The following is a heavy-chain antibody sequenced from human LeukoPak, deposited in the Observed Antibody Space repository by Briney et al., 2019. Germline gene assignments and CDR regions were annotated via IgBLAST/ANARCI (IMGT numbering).Heavy chain of an antibody. CDR1: GYTFTSYD. D-gene: IGHD3-22*01. CDR3: ARGLMIAVDRGH. Sequence: GASVKVSCKASGYTFTSYDINWVRQATGQGLEWKGWMNPNSGNTGYAQKFQGRVTMTRNTSISTAYMELSSLRSEDTAVYYCARGLMIAVDRGHWGQGTLVTVSS. V-gene: IGHV1-8*01. J-gene: IGHJ4*02. CDR2: MNPNSGNT.